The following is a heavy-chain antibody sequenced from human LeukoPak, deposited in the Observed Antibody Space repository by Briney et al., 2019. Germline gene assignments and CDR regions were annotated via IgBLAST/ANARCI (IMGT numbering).Heavy chain of an antibody. V-gene: IGHV3-23*01. CDR2: ISGSGGST. J-gene: IGHJ2*01. CDR1: GFIFSSYA. CDR3: AKDRPWYFDL. D-gene: IGHD6-6*01. Sequence: GGSLRLSCAASGFIFSSYAMSWVRQAPGKGLEWVSVISGSGGSTFYADSVKGRFTISRDNSKNTLYLQMNSLRAEDTAVYHCAKDRPWYFDLWGRGTLVTVSS.